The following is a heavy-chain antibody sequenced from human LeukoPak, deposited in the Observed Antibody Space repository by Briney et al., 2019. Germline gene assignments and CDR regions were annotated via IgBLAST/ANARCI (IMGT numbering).Heavy chain of an antibody. CDR2: ISYDGSNK. D-gene: IGHD3-16*01. Sequence: PGGSLRLSCAASGFTFSSYAMHWVRQAPGKGLEWVAVISYDGSNKYYADSVKGRFTISRDNSKNTLYLQMNSLRAEDTAVYYCARDLPSAGEPTWGRGTLVTVSS. J-gene: IGHJ5*02. CDR3: ARDLPSAGEPT. V-gene: IGHV3-30-3*01. CDR1: GFTFSSYA.